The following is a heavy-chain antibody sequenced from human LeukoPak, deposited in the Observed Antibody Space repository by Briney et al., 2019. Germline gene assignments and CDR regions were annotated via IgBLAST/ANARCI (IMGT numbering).Heavy chain of an antibody. CDR3: ARGGGTWNWWFDP. CDR2: IYTSGST. Sequence: KSSETLSLTCTVSGNSISSGDYYWSWIRQPAGKGLEWIGRIYTSGSTNYNPSLKSRVTISVDTSKNQFSLKLSSVTAADTAVYYCARGGGTWNWWFDPWGQGTLVTVSS. V-gene: IGHV4-61*02. CDR1: GNSISSGDYY. J-gene: IGHJ5*02. D-gene: IGHD1-7*01.